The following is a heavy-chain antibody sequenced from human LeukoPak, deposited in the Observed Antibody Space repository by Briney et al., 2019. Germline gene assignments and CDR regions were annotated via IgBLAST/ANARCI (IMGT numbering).Heavy chain of an antibody. Sequence: PSQTLSLTCTVSGDSISSGDHYWSWIRQPPGKGLEWIGYIHYSGSTYYNPSLKSRVIISVDMSKNQFSLSLNSLTAADSAVYYCARAAADNNSWYYFDYWGQGTLVTVSS. CDR1: GDSISSGDHY. CDR3: ARAAADNNSWYYFDY. V-gene: IGHV4-30-4*01. D-gene: IGHD2/OR15-2a*01. J-gene: IGHJ4*02. CDR2: IHYSGST.